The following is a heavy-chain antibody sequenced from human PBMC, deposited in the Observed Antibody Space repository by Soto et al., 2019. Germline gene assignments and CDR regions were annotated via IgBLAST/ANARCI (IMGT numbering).Heavy chain of an antibody. CDR2: IKQDGSEK. D-gene: IGHD3-3*01. CDR3: ARVGDFWSGSDYYYYMDV. J-gene: IGHJ6*03. V-gene: IGHV3-7*01. Sequence: GGSLRLSCAASGFTFSSYWMSWVRQAPGKGLEWVANIKQDGSEKYYVDSVKGRFTISRDNAKNLLYLQMNSLRAEDTAVYYCARVGDFWSGSDYYYYMDVWGKGTTVTVSS. CDR1: GFTFSSYW.